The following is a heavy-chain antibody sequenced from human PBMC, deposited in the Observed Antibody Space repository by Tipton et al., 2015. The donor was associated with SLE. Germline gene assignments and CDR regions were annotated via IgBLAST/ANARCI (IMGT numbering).Heavy chain of an antibody. V-gene: IGHV3-21*03. CDR2: ISSSSYYI. Sequence: SLRLSCAASGFTFHTYWMSWVRQAPGKGLEWVSSISSSSYYIYYADSVKGRFTISRDNAKKSLYLQMNSLRAEDTAVYYCARGFLGMKAAQYYFDYWGQGTLVTVSS. CDR1: GFTFHTYW. J-gene: IGHJ4*02. D-gene: IGHD6-25*01. CDR3: ARGFLGMKAAQYYFDY.